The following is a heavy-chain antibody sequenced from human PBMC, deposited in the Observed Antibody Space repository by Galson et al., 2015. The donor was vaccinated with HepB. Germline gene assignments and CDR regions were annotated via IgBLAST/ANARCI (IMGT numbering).Heavy chain of an antibody. CDR3: AKDRGSSSRQVVYYYYYGMDV. CDR1: GFTFSSYG. Sequence: SLRLSCAASGFTFSSYGMHWVRQAPGKGLEWVAVISYDGSNKYYADSVKGRFTISRDNSKNTLYLQMNSLRAEDTAVYYCAKDRGSSSRQVVYYYYYGMDVWGQGTTVTVSS. CDR2: ISYDGSNK. J-gene: IGHJ6*02. D-gene: IGHD6-13*01. V-gene: IGHV3-30*18.